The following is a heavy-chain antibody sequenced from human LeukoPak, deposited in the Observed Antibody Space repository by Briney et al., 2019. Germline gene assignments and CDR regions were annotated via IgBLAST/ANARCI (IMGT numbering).Heavy chain of an antibody. CDR2: ITGSGGNS. V-gene: IGHV3-23*01. CDR1: GFIFSNYA. D-gene: IGHD6-13*01. J-gene: IGHJ4*02. CDR3: AKDKGSSSWNGGYFDY. Sequence: GGSLRLSCKASGFIFSNYAMSWVRQAPGKGLEWVSIITGSGGNSYYTDSVKGRFTLSRDNSKNTLYLQMNSLRAEDTAVYYCAKDKGSSSWNGGYFDYWGQGTLVTVSS.